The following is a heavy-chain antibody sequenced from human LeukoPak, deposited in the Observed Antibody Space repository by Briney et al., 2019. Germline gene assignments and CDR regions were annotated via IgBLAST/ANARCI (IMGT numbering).Heavy chain of an antibody. CDR2: YYYSGDT. CDR3: ATTFSGYVSSWPEYFQH. CDR1: GVSISNYY. V-gene: IGHV4-59*08. Sequence: SETLSLTCSVSGVSISNYYWSWIRQPPGKGLEWIGYYYYSGDTNYNPSLKSRVTISADTSKNQFSLRLFSMTASDTAVYYCATTFSGYVSSWPEYFQHWGQGSLVTVSS. D-gene: IGHD6-13*01. J-gene: IGHJ1*01.